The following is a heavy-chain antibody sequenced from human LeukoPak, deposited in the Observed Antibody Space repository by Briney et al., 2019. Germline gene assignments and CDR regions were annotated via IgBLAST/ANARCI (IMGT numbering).Heavy chain of an antibody. CDR2: FDPEDGET. D-gene: IGHD6-13*01. CDR1: GYIFTSYG. V-gene: IGHV1-24*01. Sequence: ASVKVSCKASGYIFTSYGISWVRQAPGQGLEWMGGFDPEDGETIYAQKFQGRVTMTEDTSTDTAYMELSSLRSEDTAVYYCAAAAGTWNWFDPWGQGTLVTVSS. CDR3: AAAAGTWNWFDP. J-gene: IGHJ5*02.